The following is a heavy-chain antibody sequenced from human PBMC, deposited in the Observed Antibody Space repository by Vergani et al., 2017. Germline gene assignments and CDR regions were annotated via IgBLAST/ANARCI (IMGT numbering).Heavy chain of an antibody. Sequence: QVLLVQFGAELKKPGASVRVSCKTPGYTFTNYYIHWVRQAPGQGLEWMGIINPSGGSTTYAQQFQGRLTMTRDTSTSTVYMDLSNLRSEDAAVYYCAIPHGDILPPDPPRLDYWGQGTLVTVSS. D-gene: IGHD1-14*01. V-gene: IGHV1-46*03. CDR3: AIPHGDILPPDPPRLDY. CDR1: GYTFTNYY. CDR2: INPSGGST. J-gene: IGHJ4*02.